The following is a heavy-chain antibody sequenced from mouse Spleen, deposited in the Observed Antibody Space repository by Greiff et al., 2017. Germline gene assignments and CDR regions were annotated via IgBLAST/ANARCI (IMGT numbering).Heavy chain of an antibody. V-gene: IGHV1-31*01. D-gene: IGHD1-1*01. CDR2: INPYNGAT. J-gene: IGHJ4*01. CDR1: GYSFTGYY. Sequence: EVQLQESGPELVKPGASVKISCKASGYSFTGYYMHWVKQSHVKSLEWIGRINPYNGATSYNQNFKDKASLTVDKSSSTAYMELHSLTSEDSAVYYCARKTTVVAEDAMDYWGQGTSVTVSS. CDR3: ARKTTVVAEDAMDY.